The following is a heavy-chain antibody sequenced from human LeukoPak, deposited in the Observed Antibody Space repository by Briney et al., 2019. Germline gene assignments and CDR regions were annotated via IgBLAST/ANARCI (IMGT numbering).Heavy chain of an antibody. D-gene: IGHD6-19*01. J-gene: IGHJ4*02. CDR3: AKGKTVAGTGGHNFDY. CDR1: GITFSNYA. V-gene: IGHV3-23*01. Sequence: GGSLRLSCAASGITFSNYAMSWVRQAPGRGLEWVSAITGSGSSTYYADSVKGRFTISRDNSKDTLYLQMNSLGAEDTALYYCAKGKTVAGTGGHNFDYWGQGTLVTVSS. CDR2: ITGSGSST.